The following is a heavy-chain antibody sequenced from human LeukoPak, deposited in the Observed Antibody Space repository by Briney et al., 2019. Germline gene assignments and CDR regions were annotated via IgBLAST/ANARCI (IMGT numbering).Heavy chain of an antibody. Sequence: GGSLRLSCAASGFTFSSYAMHWVRQAPGKGLEWVAVISYDGSNKYYADSVKGRFTISRDNSKNTLYLQMNSLRAEDTAVYYCARDYCSSTSCYPFDAFDIWGQGTMVTVSS. J-gene: IGHJ3*02. CDR2: ISYDGSNK. CDR3: ARDYCSSTSCYPFDAFDI. D-gene: IGHD2-2*01. CDR1: GFTFSSYA. V-gene: IGHV3-30-3*01.